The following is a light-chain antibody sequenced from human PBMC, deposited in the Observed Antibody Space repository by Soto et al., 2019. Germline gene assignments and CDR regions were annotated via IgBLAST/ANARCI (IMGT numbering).Light chain of an antibody. V-gene: IGKV3-11*01. CDR2: DAS. J-gene: IGKJ4*01. CDR1: QRISSNY. CDR3: QQRSNWPRGT. Sequence: DIGLSQSPGTLSLSQGERATLSCRASQRISSNYLGWYQQKPGQAPRLLIYDASNRATGIPARFSGSGSGTDFTLTISSLEPEDFAVYYCQQRSNWPRGTFGGGTKVDIK.